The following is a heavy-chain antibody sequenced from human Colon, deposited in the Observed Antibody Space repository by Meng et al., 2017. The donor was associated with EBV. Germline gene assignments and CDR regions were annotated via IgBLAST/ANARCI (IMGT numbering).Heavy chain of an antibody. V-gene: IGHV4-34*01. J-gene: IGHJ4*02. CDR2: VSHPGSA. CDR3: ARVPTTGYKDH. Sequence: QVMLQQLGAGLLKPSETLSLTWTVNGGSFSGYVWSWVRQPPGKGMEWIGEVSHPGSANYNPSLKSRVTISVDASEKQFSLRLTSVTAADSAVYYCARVPTTGYKDHWGQGTLVTVSS. D-gene: IGHD3-9*01. CDR1: GGSFSGYV.